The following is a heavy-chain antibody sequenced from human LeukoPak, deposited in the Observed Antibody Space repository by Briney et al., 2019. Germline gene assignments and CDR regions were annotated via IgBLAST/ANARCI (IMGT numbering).Heavy chain of an antibody. CDR3: ARGTEEYYYNSSGYYYVIDY. V-gene: IGHV4-59*01. CDR2: IYYSGST. CDR1: GGSLSSYY. Sequence: SESLSLTCTASGGSLSSYYWRWPRQPPRKALEWIGYIYYSGSTNYNPPLKSPVTIPVDTSKNQFSLKLSSVTAADTAVYYCARGTEEYYYNSSGYYYVIDYWGQGTLVTVSS. J-gene: IGHJ4*02. D-gene: IGHD3-22*01.